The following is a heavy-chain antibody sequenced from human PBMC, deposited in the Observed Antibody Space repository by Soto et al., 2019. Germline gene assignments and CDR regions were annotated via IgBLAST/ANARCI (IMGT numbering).Heavy chain of an antibody. J-gene: IGHJ4*02. Sequence: ITLNESGPTQVKPRQTLTLTCTFSGFSLTTSGVGVGWIRQSPGKAPEWLALIYLDDDKRYRPSLKNRLTINKDTTKNQVVLTMADLDPADTATYYCAHRVLRTVFGLVTTTAIYFDFWGQGTPVAVSS. D-gene: IGHD3-3*01. CDR3: AHRVLRTVFGLVTTTAIYFDF. V-gene: IGHV2-5*02. CDR2: IYLDDDK. CDR1: GFSLTTSGVG.